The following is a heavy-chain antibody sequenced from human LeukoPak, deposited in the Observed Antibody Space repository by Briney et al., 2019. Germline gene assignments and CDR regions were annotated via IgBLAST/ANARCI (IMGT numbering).Heavy chain of an antibody. Sequence: PSETLSLTCSVSGVSISTYYWIWIRQPPAKGLEWMGFFSYSGSTKYNPSLKSRVTMSVDTSKNQFSLKLTSVTAADTAVYYCARAYYDTSGYPGWYFDLWGRGTLVTVSS. CDR3: ARAYYDTSGYPGWYFDL. CDR1: GVSISTYY. J-gene: IGHJ2*01. CDR2: FSYSGST. V-gene: IGHV4-59*12. D-gene: IGHD3-22*01.